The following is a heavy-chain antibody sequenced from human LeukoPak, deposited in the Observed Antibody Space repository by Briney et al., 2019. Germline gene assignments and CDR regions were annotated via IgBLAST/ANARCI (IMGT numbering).Heavy chain of an antibody. Sequence: PGGSLRLSCAASGFTFSTYNMNWVRQAPGKGLEWVSVISSSSDIYYADSVKGRFTISRDNAKNSLYLQMNSLRGEDTAVYYCTRELGVDWGQGTLVTVSS. CDR1: GFTFSTYN. CDR3: TRELGVD. J-gene: IGHJ4*02. V-gene: IGHV3-21*01. CDR2: ISSSSDI. D-gene: IGHD3-10*01.